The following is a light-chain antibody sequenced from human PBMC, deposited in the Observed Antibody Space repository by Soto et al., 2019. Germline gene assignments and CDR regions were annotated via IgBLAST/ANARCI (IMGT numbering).Light chain of an antibody. CDR2: DAS. V-gene: IGKV3-15*01. J-gene: IGKJ4*01. CDR1: HSVDSR. CDR3: QHYTNWPLT. Sequence: EIVMTQSPATLSVSPGDRATLSCRASHSVDSRLAWYQEKPGQAPRLLIYDASTRATGLPARFGGSGSGTEFTLTISSLQSEDFAVYYCQHYTNWPLTFGGGTKVEIK.